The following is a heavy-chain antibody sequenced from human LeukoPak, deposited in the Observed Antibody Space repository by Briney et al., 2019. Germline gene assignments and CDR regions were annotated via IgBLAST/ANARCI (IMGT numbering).Heavy chain of an antibody. CDR1: GFTFSSYG. Sequence: PGGSLRLSCAASGFTFSSYGMHWVRQAPGKGLEWVAFIRYDGGNKYYADSVKGRFTISRDNSKNTLYLQMNSLRAENTAVYSCAKTRDSSSSWFDPWGQGTLVTVSS. J-gene: IGHJ5*02. CDR3: AKTRDSSSSWFDP. D-gene: IGHD6-13*01. CDR2: IRYDGGNK. V-gene: IGHV3-30*02.